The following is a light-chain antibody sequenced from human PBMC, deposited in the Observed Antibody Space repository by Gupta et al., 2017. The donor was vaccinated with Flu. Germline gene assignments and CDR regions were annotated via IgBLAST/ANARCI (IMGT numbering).Light chain of an antibody. Sequence: DRATLSCRASQTVTNTYLAWYQQKPGQAPRLLIYLASQRAAGIPDRFSGSGSATDFTLKISKLDPEDFAVYYCQQYGSSPWTCGQGTRVEIK. CDR3: QQYGSSPWT. CDR1: QTVTNTY. J-gene: IGKJ1*01. CDR2: LAS. V-gene: IGKV3-20*01.